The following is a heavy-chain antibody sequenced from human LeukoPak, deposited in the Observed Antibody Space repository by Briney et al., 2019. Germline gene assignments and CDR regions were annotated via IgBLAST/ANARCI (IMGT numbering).Heavy chain of an antibody. CDR3: AKGDDSYYYYGMDV. Sequence: GGSLRLSCAASGFTFSSYGMHWVRQAPGKGLEWVAVISYDGSNKYYADSVKGRCTISRDNSKNTLYLQMNSLRAEDTAVYYCAKGDDSYYYYGMDVWGQGTTVTVSS. V-gene: IGHV3-30*18. CDR2: ISYDGSNK. CDR1: GFTFSSYG. J-gene: IGHJ6*02.